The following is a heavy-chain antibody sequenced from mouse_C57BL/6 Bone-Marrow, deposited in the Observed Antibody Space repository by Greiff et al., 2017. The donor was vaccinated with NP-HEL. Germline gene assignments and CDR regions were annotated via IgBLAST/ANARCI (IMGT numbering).Heavy chain of an antibody. D-gene: IGHD1-1*01. CDR3: ARGNGSSWFAY. Sequence: VKLQQPGAELVKPGASVKLSCKASGYTFTSYWMHWVQQRPGQGLEWIGMIHPNSGSTNYNEKFKSKATLTVDKSSSTAYMQLSSLTSEDSAVYYCARGNGSSWFAYWGQGTLVTVSA. V-gene: IGHV1-64*01. CDR2: IHPNSGST. J-gene: IGHJ3*01. CDR1: GYTFTSYW.